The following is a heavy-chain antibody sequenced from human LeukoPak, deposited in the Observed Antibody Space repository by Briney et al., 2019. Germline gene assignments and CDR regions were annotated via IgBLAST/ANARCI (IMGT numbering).Heavy chain of an antibody. V-gene: IGHV3-20*04. CDR1: GFTFHDYG. Sequence: GGSLRLSCAASGFTFHDYGMTWVRQVPGKGLEWVSGINWNSGNTGYADSVKGRFTISRDNAKNSLYLQMNDLRAEDTALYYCARANACSSTTCPSDILGLGTMVTVSS. J-gene: IGHJ3*02. D-gene: IGHD2-2*01. CDR2: INWNSGNT. CDR3: ARANACSSTTCPSDI.